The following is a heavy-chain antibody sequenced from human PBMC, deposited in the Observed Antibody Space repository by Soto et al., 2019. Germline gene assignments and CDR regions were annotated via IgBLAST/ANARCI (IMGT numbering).Heavy chain of an antibody. CDR1: GFTFSSYW. CDR3: ARDGGSSVGDFDI. V-gene: IGHV3-7*03. D-gene: IGHD1-26*01. J-gene: IGHJ3*02. CDR2: IKQDGSEK. Sequence: SLRLSCAASGFTFSSYWMSWVRQAPGKGLEWVANIKQDGSEKYYVDSVKGRFTISRDNAKNSLYLQMNSLRAEDTAVYYCARDGGSSVGDFDIWGQGTMVTVSS.